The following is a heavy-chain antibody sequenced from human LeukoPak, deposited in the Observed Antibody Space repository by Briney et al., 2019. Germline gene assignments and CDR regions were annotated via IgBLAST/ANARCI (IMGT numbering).Heavy chain of an antibody. Sequence: ASVKVSCKASGYTFTSYHMHWVRQAPGQGLEWMGIINPSGGTTNYAQKFRGRVTMTRDMSTSTVYMELSSLRSEDTAVYYCARGFVEMATITYPPSNYHYYYMDVWGKGTTVTISS. CDR3: ARGFVEMATITYPPSNYHYYYMDV. D-gene: IGHD5-24*01. J-gene: IGHJ6*03. CDR1: GYTFTSYH. CDR2: INPSGGTT. V-gene: IGHV1-46*01.